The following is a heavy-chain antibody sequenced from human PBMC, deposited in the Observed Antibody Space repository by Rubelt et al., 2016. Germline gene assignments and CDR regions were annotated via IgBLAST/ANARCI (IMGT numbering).Heavy chain of an antibody. V-gene: IGHV4-39*07. CDR1: GGSISSSSYY. CDR2: IYYSGCT. CDR3: AFSAVVAGTRSG. Sequence: QVQLQESGPGLVKPSETLSLTCTVSGGSISSSSYYWGWIRQPPGKGLEWIGSIYYSGCTYYNPSRQWRGTITVDTSKNQFSLEVGSVTAADTAVYYCAFSAVVAGTRSGWGQGTLVTVSS. J-gene: IGHJ4*02. D-gene: IGHD6-19*01.